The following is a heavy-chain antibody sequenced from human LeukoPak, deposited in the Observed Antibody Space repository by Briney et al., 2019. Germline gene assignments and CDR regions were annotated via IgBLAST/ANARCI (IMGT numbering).Heavy chain of an antibody. CDR3: AKDHGMDV. CDR2: ISWNSGSI. Sequence: GGSLRLSCAASGFTFSSYGMHWVRQAPGKGLEWVAGISWNSGSIGYADSVKGRFTISRDNAKNSLYLQVNSLRAEDTALYYCAKDHGMDVWGQGTTVTVSS. V-gene: IGHV3-9*01. CDR1: GFTFSSYG. J-gene: IGHJ6*02.